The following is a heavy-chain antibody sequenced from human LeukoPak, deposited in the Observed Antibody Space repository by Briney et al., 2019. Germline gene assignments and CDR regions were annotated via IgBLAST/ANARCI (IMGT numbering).Heavy chain of an antibody. J-gene: IGHJ4*02. D-gene: IGHD6-19*01. CDR2: ISAYNGNT. Sequence: ASVKVSCKASGYTFSNYGVTWVRQAPGQGLECMGWISAYNGNTDYAQKFRGRVAMTTDTSTTTAYMELRSLTSDDTAVYYCARGVDNGADFSRGWHFDYWGQGTLVTVSS. CDR3: ARGVDNGADFSRGWHFDY. CDR1: GYTFSNYG. V-gene: IGHV1-18*01.